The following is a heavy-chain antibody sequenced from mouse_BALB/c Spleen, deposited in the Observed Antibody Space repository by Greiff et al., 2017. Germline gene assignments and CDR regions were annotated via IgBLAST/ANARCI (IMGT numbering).Heavy chain of an antibody. J-gene: IGHJ1*01. CDR1: GFTFSSYG. D-gene: IGHD1-1*01. V-gene: IGHV5-6*01. CDR2: ISSGGSYT. Sequence: EVKLVESGGDLVKPGGSLKLSCAASGFTFSSYGMSWVRQTPDKRLEWVATISSGGSYTYYPDSVKGRFTISRDNAKNTLYLQMSSLKSEDTAMYYCARHPNYGSSYWYFDVCGAGTTVTVSS. CDR3: ARHPNYGSSYWYFDV.